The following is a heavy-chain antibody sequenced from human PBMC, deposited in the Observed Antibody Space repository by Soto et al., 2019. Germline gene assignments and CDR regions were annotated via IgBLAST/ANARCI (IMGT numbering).Heavy chain of an antibody. J-gene: IGHJ4*02. CDR1: GYTFTSYG. Sequence: QVQLVQSGAEVKKPGASVKVSCKASGYTFTSYGISWVRQAPGQGLEWMGWISAYNGNTNYAQKLQGRVTMTTDTSTSTAYTELRSLRSDDTAVYYCARLGYCSGGSCYLDLDYWGQGTLVTVSS. CDR3: ARLGYCSGGSCYLDLDY. V-gene: IGHV1-18*01. CDR2: ISAYNGNT. D-gene: IGHD2-15*01.